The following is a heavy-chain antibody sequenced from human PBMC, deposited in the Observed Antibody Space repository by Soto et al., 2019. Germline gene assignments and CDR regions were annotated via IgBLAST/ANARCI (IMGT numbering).Heavy chain of an antibody. V-gene: IGHV4-59*08. CDR1: GGSISSYY. CDR2: IYYSGST. D-gene: IGHD5-18*01. Sequence: PSETLSLTCTVSGGSISSYYWSWIRQPPGKGLEWIGYIYYSGSTNYNPSLKSRVTISVDTSKNQFSLKLSSVTAADTAVYYCASSSVDTAGALDPWGQGTLVTVSS. CDR3: ASSSVDTAGALDP. J-gene: IGHJ5*02.